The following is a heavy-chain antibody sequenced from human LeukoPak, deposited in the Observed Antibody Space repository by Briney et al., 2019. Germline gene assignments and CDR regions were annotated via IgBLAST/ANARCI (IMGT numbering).Heavy chain of an antibody. CDR2: INPNSGGT. J-gene: IGHJ4*02. CDR1: GYTFTGYY. CDR3: VRDYSGSYSHYFDY. V-gene: IGHV1-2*02. Sequence: ASVKVSCKASGYTFTGYYMHWVRQAPGQGLEWMGWINPNSGGTNYAQKFQGRVTMTRDTSISTAYMELSRLRSDDTAVYYCVRDYSGSYSHYFDYWGQGTLVTVSP. D-gene: IGHD1-26*01.